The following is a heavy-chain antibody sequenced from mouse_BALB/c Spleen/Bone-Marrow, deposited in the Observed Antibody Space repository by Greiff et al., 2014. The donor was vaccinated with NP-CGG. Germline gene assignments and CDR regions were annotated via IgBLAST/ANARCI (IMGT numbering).Heavy chain of an antibody. J-gene: IGHJ3*01. D-gene: IGHD4-1*01. V-gene: IGHV1-54*01. CDR2: INPGSGGT. CDR1: GYAFTNYL. Sequence: QVHVKQSGAELVRPGTSVKVSCKASGYAFTNYLIEWVKQRPGQGLEWIGVINPGSGGTNYNEEFKGKATLTADKSSSTAYMQLSSLTSDDSAVYFCARNANWLFAYWGQGTLVTVSA. CDR3: ARNANWLFAY.